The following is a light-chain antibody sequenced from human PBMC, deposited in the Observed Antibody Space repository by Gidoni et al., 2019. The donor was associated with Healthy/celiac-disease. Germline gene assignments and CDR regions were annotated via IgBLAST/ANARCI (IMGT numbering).Light chain of an antibody. CDR1: QSISSY. V-gene: IGKV1-39*01. CDR2: AAS. J-gene: IGKJ1*01. Sequence: DIQMTQSPSSLSASVGDRVTITFRASQSISSYLNWYQQKPGKAPKLLIYAASSLQSGVPSRFSGSGSGTDFTLTIISLQPEDFATYYCQQSYSTPWTFXHXTKVEIK. CDR3: QQSYSTPWT.